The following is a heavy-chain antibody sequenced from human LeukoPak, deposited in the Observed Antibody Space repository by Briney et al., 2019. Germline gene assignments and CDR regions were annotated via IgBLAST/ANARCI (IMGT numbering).Heavy chain of an antibody. CDR2: ISSSGSTI. CDR1: GFTFSSYE. D-gene: IGHD2-15*01. J-gene: IGHJ6*03. Sequence: PGGSLRLSCAASGFTFSSYEMNWVRQAPGKGLEWVSYISSSGSTIYYADSVKGRFTISRDNAKNSLFLRMNSLRAEDTAVYYCARVLRYCSGGNCYSGGLGYMDVWGKGTTVTISS. V-gene: IGHV3-48*03. CDR3: ARVLRYCSGGNCYSGGLGYMDV.